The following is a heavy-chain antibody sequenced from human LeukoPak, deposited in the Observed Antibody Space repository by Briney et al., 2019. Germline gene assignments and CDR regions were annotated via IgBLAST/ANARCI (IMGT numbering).Heavy chain of an antibody. Sequence: SQTLSLTCTVSGGSISSGDFYWSWIRQPPGKGLEWIGYIYYSGNPYYNPSLKSRVTISVAPSKNQFSLKLRSVTAPDTAMYYCARDRGNYFDYWGQGTLVTVSS. V-gene: IGHV4-30-4*01. CDR3: ARDRGNYFDY. CDR1: GGSISSGDFY. D-gene: IGHD6-13*01. CDR2: IYYSGNP. J-gene: IGHJ4*02.